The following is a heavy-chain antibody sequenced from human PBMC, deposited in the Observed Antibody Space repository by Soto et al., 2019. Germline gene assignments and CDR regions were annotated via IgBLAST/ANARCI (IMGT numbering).Heavy chain of an antibody. D-gene: IGHD3-3*01. CDR1: GFDFSNTW. CDR2: INSDGTSI. CDR3: AKDCYYTIDF. J-gene: IGHJ4*02. V-gene: IGHV3-74*01. Sequence: PGGSLRLSCAASGFDFSNTWIHWVRQVPGKGLVWVSRINSDGTSIIYADSVKGRFTLSRDNAKNTVYLQMSSLRVEDTALYYCAKDCYYTIDFWGQGTPVTVSS.